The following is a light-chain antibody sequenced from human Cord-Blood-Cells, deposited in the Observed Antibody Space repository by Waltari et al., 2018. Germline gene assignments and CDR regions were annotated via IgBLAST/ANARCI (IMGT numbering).Light chain of an antibody. J-gene: IGKJ4*01. V-gene: IGKV1-39*01. Sequence: DIQMTQSPSSLSASVGDRVTIPCRASQSISSYLNWYQQKPGKDPKLLIYAASSLQSGVPARFSGRGSGTDFTLTISSLQPEDFATYYCQQSYSTPQVTFGGGTKVEIK. CDR3: QQSYSTPQVT. CDR1: QSISSY. CDR2: AAS.